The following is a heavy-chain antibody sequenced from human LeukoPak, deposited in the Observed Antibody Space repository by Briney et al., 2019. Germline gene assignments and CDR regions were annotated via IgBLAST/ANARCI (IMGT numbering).Heavy chain of an antibody. CDR2: ISAGGGTT. D-gene: IGHD7-27*01. CDR1: GFTLRNYV. CDR3: AKDPNLIGAH. J-gene: IGHJ4*02. V-gene: IGHV3-23*01. Sequence: PGGSLRLSCEVSGFTLRNYVMSWVRQAPGKGLEWVSGISAGGGTTYYADSVKGRFTISEDDSKDTLYLHMKSLRPEDTAVYYCAKDPNLIGAHWDQGTLVTVSS.